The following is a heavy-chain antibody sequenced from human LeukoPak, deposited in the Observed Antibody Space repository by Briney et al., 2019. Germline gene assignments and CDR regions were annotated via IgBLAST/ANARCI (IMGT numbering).Heavy chain of an antibody. Sequence: KPGGSLRLSCAASGFTFSSYSMNWVGPAPGKGLEWVSSISSSSSYIYYADSVKGRFTISRDNAKNSLYLQMNSLRAEDTAVYYCARAGDCSGGSCYHDFDCWGRGTLVTVSS. D-gene: IGHD2-15*01. CDR1: GFTFSSYS. J-gene: IGHJ4*02. CDR3: ARAGDCSGGSCYHDFDC. CDR2: ISSSSSYI. V-gene: IGHV3-21*01.